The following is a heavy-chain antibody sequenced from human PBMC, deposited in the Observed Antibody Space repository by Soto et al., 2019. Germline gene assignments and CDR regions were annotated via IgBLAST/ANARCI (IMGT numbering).Heavy chain of an antibody. Sequence: ASVKVSCKASGYTFTSYGISWVRQAPGQGLEWMGWISAYNGNTNYAQKLQGRVTMTTDTSTSTAYMELRSLRSDDTAVYYCAREGSGWYRGGPRLDYWGQGTLVTVSS. CDR1: GYTFTSYG. CDR2: ISAYNGNT. D-gene: IGHD6-19*01. CDR3: AREGSGWYRGGPRLDY. V-gene: IGHV1-18*01. J-gene: IGHJ4*02.